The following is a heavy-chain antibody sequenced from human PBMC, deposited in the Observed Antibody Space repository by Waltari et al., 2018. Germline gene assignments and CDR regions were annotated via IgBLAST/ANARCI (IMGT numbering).Heavy chain of an antibody. CDR2: IIPIFGTA. CDR1: GGTFSSYA. D-gene: IGHD3-10*01. V-gene: IGHV1-69*05. CDR3: ARVRYYGSGSYGHYYYMDV. Sequence: QVQLVQSGAEVKKPGSSVKVSCKASGGTFSSYAISWVRQAHGQGLEWMGGIIPIFGTASYAQKFQGRVTITTDESTSTAYMELSSLRSEDTAVYYCARVRYYGSGSYGHYYYMDVWGKGTTVTVSS. J-gene: IGHJ6*03.